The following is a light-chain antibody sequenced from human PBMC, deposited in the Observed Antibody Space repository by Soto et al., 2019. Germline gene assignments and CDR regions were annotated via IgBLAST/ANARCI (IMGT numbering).Light chain of an antibody. CDR3: RSYTSSSTRV. CDR1: SSDVGGYNY. V-gene: IGLV2-14*01. CDR2: DVS. Sequence: QSALTQPASVSGSPGQSITISCTGTSSDVGGYNYVSWYQQHPGKAPKLMIYDVSNRPSGVSNRFSGSKSGNTASLTISGLQAEDEADYYCRSYTSSSTRVFGRGTKLTVL. J-gene: IGLJ2*01.